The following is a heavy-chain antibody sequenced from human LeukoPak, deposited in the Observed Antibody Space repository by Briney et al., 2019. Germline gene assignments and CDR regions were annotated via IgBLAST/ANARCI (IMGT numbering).Heavy chain of an antibody. CDR3: ARDFFDDFWSGYYAY. CDR1: GLTFSSYW. CDR2: INQDGSEK. D-gene: IGHD3-3*01. J-gene: IGHJ4*02. V-gene: IGHV3-7*01. Sequence: PGGSLRLSCAASGLTFSSYWMSWVRRAPGEGLEWVANINQDGSEKYYVDSVKGRFIISRDNAKNSLFLQMNSLRAEDTAVYYCARDFFDDFWSGYYAYWGQGILVTVSS.